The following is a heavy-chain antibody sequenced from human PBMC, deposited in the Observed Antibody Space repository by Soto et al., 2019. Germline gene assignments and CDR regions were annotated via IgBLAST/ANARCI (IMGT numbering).Heavy chain of an antibody. CDR1: GFTFSSYA. CDR3: AKDPYGSGSYYTNFDY. V-gene: IGHV3-23*01. J-gene: IGHJ4*02. CDR2: ISGSGGST. D-gene: IGHD3-10*01. Sequence: GGSLRLSCAASGFTFSSYAMSWVRQAPGKGLEWVSAISGSGGSTYYADSVKGRFTISRDNSKNTLYLQMNSLRAEDTAVYYCAKDPYGSGSYYTNFDYWGQGTLVTVSS.